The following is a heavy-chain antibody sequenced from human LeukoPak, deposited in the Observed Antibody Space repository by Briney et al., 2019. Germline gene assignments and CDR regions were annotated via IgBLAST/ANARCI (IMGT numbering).Heavy chain of an antibody. D-gene: IGHD1-1*01. CDR1: GDSIISYY. V-gene: IGHV4-4*07. Sequence: SETLSLTCTVSGDSIISYYWSWIRQPAGKGLEWTGRIHASGDTNYNPSLKSRVTMSVDTSKNQFSLKLSSVTAADTAVYYCAREVRPAYWYFDLWGRGTLVTVSS. CDR2: IHASGDT. J-gene: IGHJ2*01. CDR3: AREVRPAYWYFDL.